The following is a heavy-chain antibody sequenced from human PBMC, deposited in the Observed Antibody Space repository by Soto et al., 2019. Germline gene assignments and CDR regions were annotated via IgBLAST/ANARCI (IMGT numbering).Heavy chain of an antibody. Sequence: QVQLVQSGAEVKKPGASVKVSCKASGYSFTTYGISWVRQAPGQGLEWMGWISDYNGKTNYGQKFKGRVTMTTYQSTSTAYMELRSLTSDDTAVYFCARDRGAVGDTHSWVDPWGQGTLVTVSS. CDR3: ARDRGAVGDTHSWVDP. J-gene: IGHJ5*02. CDR2: ISDYNGKT. V-gene: IGHV1-18*01. D-gene: IGHD2-15*01. CDR1: GYSFTTYG.